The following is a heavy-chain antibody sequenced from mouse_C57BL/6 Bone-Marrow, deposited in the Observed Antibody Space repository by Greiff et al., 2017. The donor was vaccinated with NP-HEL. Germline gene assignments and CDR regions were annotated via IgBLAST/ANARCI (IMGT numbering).Heavy chain of an antibody. J-gene: IGHJ4*01. CDR1: VYTFPRSC. Sequence: QVQLQQSGAVLIQPRPSVQLSCQAPVYTFPRSCIALVKQRPGHGLSWLGALLPGRVSSNYNEKFKGKATFTADTSSNTAYMQLSILTTEDSAIDYCARLLRSSMDYWGQGTSVTVSS. CDR3: ARLLRSSMDY. D-gene: IGHD1-1*01. CDR2: LLPGRVSS. V-gene: IGHV1-9*01.